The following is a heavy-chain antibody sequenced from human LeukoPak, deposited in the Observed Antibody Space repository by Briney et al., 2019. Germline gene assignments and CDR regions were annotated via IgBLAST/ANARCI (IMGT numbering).Heavy chain of an antibody. J-gene: IGHJ4*02. CDR3: ARDLAAGAGYFDY. V-gene: IGHV4-31*03. D-gene: IGHD6-25*01. CDR2: IDYGGST. CDR1: GGSIRSGAYY. Sequence: PSETLSLTCTVFGGSIRSGAYYWSWIRQHPGKGLEWIGYIDYGGSTYYSPSLKSRIIISVDTSKTQFSLKLSSVTAADTAVYYCARDLAAGAGYFDYWGQGTLVTVSS.